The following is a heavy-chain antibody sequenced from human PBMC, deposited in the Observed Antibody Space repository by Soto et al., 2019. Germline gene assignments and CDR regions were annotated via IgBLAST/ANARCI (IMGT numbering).Heavy chain of an antibody. Sequence: GGSLRLSCAASGFTVSSNYVSWVRQAPGKGLEWVSVIYSGGSTYYADSVKGRFTISRDNSKNTLYLQMNSLRAEDTAVYYCARGYCSGGSCYGPYFDYWGQGTLVTVSS. CDR3: ARGYCSGGSCYGPYFDY. CDR1: GFTVSSNY. V-gene: IGHV3-66*01. D-gene: IGHD2-15*01. J-gene: IGHJ4*02. CDR2: IYSGGST.